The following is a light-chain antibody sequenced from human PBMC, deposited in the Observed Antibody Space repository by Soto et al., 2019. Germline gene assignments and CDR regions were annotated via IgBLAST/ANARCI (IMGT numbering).Light chain of an antibody. V-gene: IGKV3-11*01. CDR2: DAS. CDR1: QSVRSY. Sequence: ETVLTQSPWTLCLTPGERATLSCRASQSVRSYLAWYQQKPGQAPRLLIYDASNRATGIPARFSGSGSGTDFTLTISSLEPEDFAVYYCQQRSNWLTFGGGTKVDIK. CDR3: QQRSNWLT. J-gene: IGKJ4*01.